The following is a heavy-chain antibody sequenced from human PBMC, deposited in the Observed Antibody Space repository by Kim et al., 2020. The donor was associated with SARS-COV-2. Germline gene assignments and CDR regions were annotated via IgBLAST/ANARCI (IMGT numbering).Heavy chain of an antibody. V-gene: IGHV3-48*03. CDR3: ARDSSGFDP. J-gene: IGHJ5*02. D-gene: IGHD6-19*01. CDR2: STI. Sequence: STIYYADSVKGRFTISRDNAKNSLYLQMNSLRAEDTAVYYCARDSSGFDPWGQGTLVTVSS.